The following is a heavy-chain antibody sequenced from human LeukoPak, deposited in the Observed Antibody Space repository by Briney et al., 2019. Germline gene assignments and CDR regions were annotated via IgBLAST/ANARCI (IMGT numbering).Heavy chain of an antibody. J-gene: IGHJ4*02. Sequence: ASVKVSCKASGYSFTSYEINWVRQATGQGLEWMGWMNPNSGDTGYTQKFQGRVTMTRDTSINTAHMELRSLRSEDTAVYYCARGGFPVADWGQGTLVTVSS. CDR1: GYSFTSYE. CDR3: ARGGFPVAD. V-gene: IGHV1-8*01. CDR2: MNPNSGDT.